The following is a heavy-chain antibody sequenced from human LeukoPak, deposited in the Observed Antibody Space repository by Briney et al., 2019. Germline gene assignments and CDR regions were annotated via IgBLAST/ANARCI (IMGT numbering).Heavy chain of an antibody. CDR2: INSDGSST. CDR1: GFTFSSYW. Sequence: PGGSLRLSCAASGFTFSSYWMHWVRQGPGKGLVWVSRINSDGSSTSYADSVKGRFTISRDNAKNTLYLQMNSLRAEDTAVYYCAKENPYYGSGSCEYWGQGTLVTVSS. J-gene: IGHJ4*02. D-gene: IGHD3-10*01. CDR3: AKENPYYGSGSCEY. V-gene: IGHV3-74*01.